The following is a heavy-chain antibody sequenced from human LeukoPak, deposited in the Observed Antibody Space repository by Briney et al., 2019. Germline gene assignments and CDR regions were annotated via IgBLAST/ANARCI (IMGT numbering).Heavy chain of an antibody. J-gene: IGHJ4*02. V-gene: IGHV3-30*04. CDR1: GFTFSSYA. CDR2: ISYDGSNK. CDR3: ARVSSPWCISVAGTFHS. D-gene: IGHD6-19*01. Sequence: GGSLRLSCSASGFTFSSYAMHWVRQAPGKGLEWVAMISYDGSNKYYADSVKGRFTISTDNPQNSLYLQMNSLRAEDTAVYYCARVSSPWCISVAGTFHSWGQGTRVTVSS.